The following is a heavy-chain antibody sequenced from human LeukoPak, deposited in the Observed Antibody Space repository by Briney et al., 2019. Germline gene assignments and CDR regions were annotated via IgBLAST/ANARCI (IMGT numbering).Heavy chain of an antibody. CDR1: GVSLSSYY. V-gene: IGHV4-4*07. Sequence: KPSETLYLTCTVSGVSLSSYYQSWIRPPSGKGLEWIGRIYTSGSTNYNPSLKSRVTMSVDTSKNQFSLKLSSVTAADTAVYYCAREVGNYYYFDYWGQGTLVTVSS. D-gene: IGHD3-3*01. J-gene: IGHJ4*02. CDR3: AREVGNYYYFDY. CDR2: IYTSGST.